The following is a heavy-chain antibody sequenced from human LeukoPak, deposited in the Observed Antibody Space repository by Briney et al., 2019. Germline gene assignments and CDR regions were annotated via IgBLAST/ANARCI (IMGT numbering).Heavy chain of an antibody. CDR1: GGSISSSSYY. V-gene: IGHV4-39*07. CDR3: ARPGDCSGGSCQHDAFDI. J-gene: IGHJ3*02. D-gene: IGHD2-15*01. Sequence: SETLSLTCTVSGGSISSSSYYWGWIRQPPGKGLEWIGSIYYSGSTNYNPSLKSRVTISVDTSKNQFSLKLSSVTAADTAVYYCARPGDCSGGSCQHDAFDIWGQGTMVTVSS. CDR2: IYYSGST.